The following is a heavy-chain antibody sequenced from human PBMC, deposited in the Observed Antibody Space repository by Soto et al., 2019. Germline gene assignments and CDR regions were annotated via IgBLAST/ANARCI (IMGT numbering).Heavy chain of an antibody. CDR3: ARAGCDGGTCYTLVGLRYGMDV. J-gene: IGHJ6*02. V-gene: IGHV3-30-3*01. Sequence: QVQLVESGGGVVQPGRSLRLSCAASGFTFSNYAMYWVRQAPGKGLEWVAVISYDGNNKYYADSVKGRFTISRDNSKXPXXXQXXSLRAEDTAVYYWARAGCDGGTCYTLVGLRYGMDVWGQGTTVTVSS. CDR2: ISYDGNNK. D-gene: IGHD2-15*01. CDR1: GFTFSNYA.